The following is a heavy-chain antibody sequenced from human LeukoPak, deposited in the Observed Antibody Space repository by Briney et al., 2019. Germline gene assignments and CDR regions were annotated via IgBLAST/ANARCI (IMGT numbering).Heavy chain of an antibody. V-gene: IGHV1-18*01. J-gene: IGHJ6*02. CDR2: ISAYNGNT. CDR1: GYTFTSYG. Sequence: VASVKVSFKASGYTFTSYGISWVRQAPGQGLEWMGWISAYNGNTNYAQKLQGRVTLTTDTFTSTAYMELRSLSYDDTAVYYCARDHHIVVVPAAIGAPTHYYYGMDVWGQGTTVTVSS. D-gene: IGHD2-2*01. CDR3: ARDHHIVVVPAAIGAPTHYYYGMDV.